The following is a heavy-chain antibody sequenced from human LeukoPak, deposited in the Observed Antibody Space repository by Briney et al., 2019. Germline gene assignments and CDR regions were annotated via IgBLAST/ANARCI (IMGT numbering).Heavy chain of an antibody. V-gene: IGHV3-7*02. CDR3: ARIRSEMGEDDY. Sequence: GGSLRLSCAASRFTFSSYWMSWVRQAPGKGLEWVANIKQDGSEKYYVDSVKGRFTISRDNAKNSLYLQMNSLRAEDTAVYYCARIRSEMGEDDYWGQGTLVTVSS. D-gene: IGHD3-16*01. J-gene: IGHJ4*02. CDR1: RFTFSSYW. CDR2: IKQDGSEK.